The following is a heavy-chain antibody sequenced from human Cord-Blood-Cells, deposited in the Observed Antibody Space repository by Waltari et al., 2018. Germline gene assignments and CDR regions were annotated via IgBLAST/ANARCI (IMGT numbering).Heavy chain of an antibody. CDR1: GYTFTGYY. CDR3: ASEVYSSSSYYYYYGMDV. V-gene: IGHV1-2*02. D-gene: IGHD6-6*01. CDR2: INPNSGGT. Sequence: QVQLVQSGAEVKKPGASVKVSCKASGYTFTGYYMHWVRQAPGQGLEWMGWINPNSGGTNYAQKFQGRVTMTRDTSISTAYMELSRLRSDDTAVYYCASEVYSSSSYYYYYGMDVWGQGTTVTVSS. J-gene: IGHJ6*02.